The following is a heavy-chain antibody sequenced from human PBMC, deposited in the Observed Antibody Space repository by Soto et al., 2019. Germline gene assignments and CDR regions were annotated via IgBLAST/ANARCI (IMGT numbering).Heavy chain of an antibody. Sequence: SLRLSCAASGSAFRTHGMHWVRQAPGKGLEWVAVIWGDGSKKYYSDSVKGRFTISRDNAKNSLYLQMKSLRPEDTAVYYCARANFDGLYFDYWGQGTLVTVSS. CDR2: IWGDGSKK. V-gene: IGHV3-33*01. CDR1: GSAFRTHG. CDR3: ARANFDGLYFDY. D-gene: IGHD3-9*01. J-gene: IGHJ4*02.